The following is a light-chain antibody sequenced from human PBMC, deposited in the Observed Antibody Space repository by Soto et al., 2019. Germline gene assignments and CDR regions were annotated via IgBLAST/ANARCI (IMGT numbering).Light chain of an antibody. Sequence: DIQMTQSPSSVSASVGDRVTITCRASQGVSTWLAWYQQKPGIAPNLLISAASTLQSGVPSRFSGSGSGTEFTLTISSLQPEDFATYYCLQLNSYPLTFGGGTKVDIK. J-gene: IGKJ4*01. V-gene: IGKV1-9*01. CDR1: QGVSTW. CDR3: LQLNSYPLT. CDR2: AAS.